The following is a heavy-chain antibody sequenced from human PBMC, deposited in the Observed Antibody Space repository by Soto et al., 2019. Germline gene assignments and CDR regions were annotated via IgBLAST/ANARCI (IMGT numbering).Heavy chain of an antibody. CDR2: INSSGST. V-gene: IGHV4-30-4*01. D-gene: IGHD2-2*01. CDR3: AQFSTLGKDYGVVV. CDR1: GDSISSSDSY. Sequence: QVQLQESGPGLVKPSQTLSLTCSVSGDSISSSDSYWSLIRQPPGKGLEWIGYINSSGSTYYKPSLKRRVSISTYTSKIQFSLGLTSVTAADAGVYFIAQFSTLGKDYGVVVWSQGTTVTVSS. J-gene: IGHJ6*02.